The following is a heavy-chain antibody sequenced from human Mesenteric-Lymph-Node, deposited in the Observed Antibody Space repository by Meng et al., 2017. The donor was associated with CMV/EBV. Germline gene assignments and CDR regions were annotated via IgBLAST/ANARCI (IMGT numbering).Heavy chain of an antibody. V-gene: IGHV3-21*01. Sequence: GESLKISCAASGFTFNGYSMNWVRQAPGKGLEWVSSISSSSSYIYYADSVKGRFTISRDNTKNSLYLQMNSLRAEDTAVYYCARDLTVGTYYGMDVWGQGTTVTVSS. CDR3: ARDLTVGTYYGMDV. D-gene: IGHD1-14*01. CDR2: ISSSSSYI. J-gene: IGHJ6*02. CDR1: GFTFNGYS.